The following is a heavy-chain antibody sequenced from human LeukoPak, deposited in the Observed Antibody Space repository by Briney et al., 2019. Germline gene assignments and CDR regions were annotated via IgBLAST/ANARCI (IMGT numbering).Heavy chain of an antibody. J-gene: IGHJ4*02. D-gene: IGHD2-15*01. V-gene: IGHV1-69*01. CDR3: ARVGGYCSGGSCYKAFIFDY. Sequence: SVKVSCKASGGTFSSYAISWVRQAPGQGLEWMGGIIPIFGTANYAQKFQGRVTITADESTSTAYMELSSLRSEDTAVYYCARVGGYCSGGSCYKAFIFDYWGQGTLVTVSS. CDR1: GGTFSSYA. CDR2: IIPIFGTA.